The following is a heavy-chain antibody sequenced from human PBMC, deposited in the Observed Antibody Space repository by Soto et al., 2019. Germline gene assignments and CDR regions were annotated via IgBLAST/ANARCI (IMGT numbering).Heavy chain of an antibody. J-gene: IGHJ4*02. D-gene: IGHD1-26*01. V-gene: IGHV4-61*01. CDR2: IYYSGST. CDR3: ARAGLGDGPDY. Sequence: QVQLQESGPGLVKPSETLSLTCSVSGGSVSSGSYYWSWIRQPPGKGLEWIGYIYYSGSTKYNPSLKSRVTISVDTSKNQFSLKLSSVTAADTAVYYCARAGLGDGPDYWGQGTLVTVSS. CDR1: GGSVSSGSYY.